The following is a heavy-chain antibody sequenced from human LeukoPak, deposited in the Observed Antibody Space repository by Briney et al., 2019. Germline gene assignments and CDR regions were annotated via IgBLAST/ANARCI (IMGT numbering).Heavy chain of an antibody. CDR2: ISWDGSNK. J-gene: IGHJ2*01. D-gene: IGHD3-9*01. Sequence: GRSLRLSCGASGFTFNNYPMHWVRQAPDRGLEWMAVISWDGSNKYSADSVKGRFTISRDDSKNTLYLQMNSLRPEDTAVYYCARDRCDILTGYFCWYFDLWGRGTLVTVSS. CDR3: ARDRCDILTGYFCWYFDL. V-gene: IGHV3-30-3*01. CDR1: GFTFNNYP.